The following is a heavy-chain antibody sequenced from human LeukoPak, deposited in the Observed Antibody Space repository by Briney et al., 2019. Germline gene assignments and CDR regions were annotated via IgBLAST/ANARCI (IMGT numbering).Heavy chain of an antibody. Sequence: SQTLSLTCTVSGGSISSGDYYWSWIRQPPGKGLEWIGYIYYSGSTYYNPSLKSRVTISVDTSKNQFSLKLSSVTAADTAVYYCARVGDYDIWPEVYYGMDVWGQGTTVTVSS. CDR2: IYYSGST. J-gene: IGHJ6*02. D-gene: IGHD3-9*01. CDR3: ARVGDYDIWPEVYYGMDV. V-gene: IGHV4-30-4*01. CDR1: GGSISSGDYY.